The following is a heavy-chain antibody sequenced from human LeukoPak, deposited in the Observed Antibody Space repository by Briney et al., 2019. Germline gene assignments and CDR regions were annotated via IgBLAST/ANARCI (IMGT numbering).Heavy chain of an antibody. D-gene: IGHD6-13*01. V-gene: IGHV3-23*01. Sequence: GGSLSLSCAGSGFTFRNYAMNWARQAPGKGLEWVSVISGSGDTTYHADSVKGRLTISRDNSKNTLYLEMNSLRTDDTAIYFCTEGTGYSIAPSKFYSYMDVWARGTTVTVSS. CDR1: GFTFRNYA. J-gene: IGHJ6*03. CDR3: TEGTGYSIAPSKFYSYMDV. CDR2: ISGSGDTT.